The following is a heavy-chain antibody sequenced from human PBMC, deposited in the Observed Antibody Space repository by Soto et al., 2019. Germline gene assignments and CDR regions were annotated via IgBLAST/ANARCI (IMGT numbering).Heavy chain of an antibody. D-gene: IGHD6-13*01. J-gene: IGHJ6*02. CDR2: IYYSGST. CDR1: GGSISSGGYY. Sequence: PSETLSLTCTVSGGSISSGGYYWSWIRQHPGKGLEWIGYIYYSGSTYYNPSLKSRVTISVDTSKNQFSLKLSSVTAADTAVYYCARLPGRIAAAGYYYYYGMDAWGQGTTVTVSS. V-gene: IGHV4-31*03. CDR3: ARLPGRIAAAGYYYYYGMDA.